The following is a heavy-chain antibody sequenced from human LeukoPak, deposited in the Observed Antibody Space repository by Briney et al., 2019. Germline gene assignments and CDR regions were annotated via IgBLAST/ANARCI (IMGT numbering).Heavy chain of an antibody. D-gene: IGHD3-10*02. J-gene: IGHJ6*04. CDR2: ISSSGSTI. CDR3: AELGITMIGGV. V-gene: IGHV3-48*03. Sequence: GGSLRLSCAASGFTFDNYGINWVRQAPGKGLEWVSYISSSGSTIYYADSVKGRFTISRDNAKNSLYLQMNSLRAEDTAVYYCAELGITMIGGVWGKGTTVTISS. CDR1: GFTFDNYG.